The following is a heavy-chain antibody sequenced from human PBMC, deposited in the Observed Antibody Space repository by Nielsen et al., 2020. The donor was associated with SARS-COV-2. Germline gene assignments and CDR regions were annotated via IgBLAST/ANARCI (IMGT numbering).Heavy chain of an antibody. CDR2: IIPIFGTA. CDR3: ARGDEAADYYYYGMDV. D-gene: IGHD6-25*01. Sequence: SVKVSCKASGGTFSSYAISWVRQAPGQGLEWMGGIIPIFGTANYAQKFQGRVTITADESTSTAYMELSSLRSEDTAVYYCARGDEAADYYYYGMDVWGQGTTVTVSS. CDR1: GGTFSSYA. V-gene: IGHV1-69*13. J-gene: IGHJ6*02.